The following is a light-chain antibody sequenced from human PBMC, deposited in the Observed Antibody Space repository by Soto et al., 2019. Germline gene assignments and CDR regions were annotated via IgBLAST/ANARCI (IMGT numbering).Light chain of an antibody. Sequence: QSVLTQPPSASGTPGQRVTISCSGSSSNIGSNTVNWYQQLPGTAPKLLIYSNNQRPSGVPDRFSGSKSGTSASLAISGLQSEDEADYYCCLYLGGTSVFGGGTQLTVL. CDR3: CLYLGGTSV. J-gene: IGLJ7*01. CDR2: SNN. CDR1: SSNIGSNT. V-gene: IGLV1-44*01.